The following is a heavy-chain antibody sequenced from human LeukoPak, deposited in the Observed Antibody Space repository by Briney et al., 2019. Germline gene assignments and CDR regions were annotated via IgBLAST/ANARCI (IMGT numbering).Heavy chain of an antibody. Sequence: EAGGSLRLSCTASGFTFGDCTMIWFRQAPGKGLEWVSFIRSKAYGGATNYAASVRGRFTISRDDSKSIAYLQMNSLKTEDTAVYYCARDLTHTLYYDSWGQGTLVTVSS. D-gene: IGHD2-15*01. CDR3: ARDLTHTLYYDS. CDR1: GFTFGDCT. J-gene: IGHJ4*02. CDR2: IRSKAYGGAT. V-gene: IGHV3-49*03.